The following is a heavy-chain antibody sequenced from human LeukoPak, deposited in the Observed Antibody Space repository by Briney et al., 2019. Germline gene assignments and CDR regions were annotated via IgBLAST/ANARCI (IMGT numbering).Heavy chain of an antibody. Sequence: SETLSLTCTVSGGSISSYYWSWIRQPPGKGLEWIGYIYYSGSTYYNPSLKSRVTISVDTSKNQFSLKLSSVTAADTAVYYCARALNYYDSSGSNDAFDIWGQGTMVTVSS. V-gene: IGHV4-59*12. D-gene: IGHD3-22*01. J-gene: IGHJ3*02. CDR2: IYYSGST. CDR1: GGSISSYY. CDR3: ARALNYYDSSGSNDAFDI.